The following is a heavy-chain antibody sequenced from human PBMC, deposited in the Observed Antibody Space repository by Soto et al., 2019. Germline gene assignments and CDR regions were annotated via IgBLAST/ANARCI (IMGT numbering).Heavy chain of an antibody. CDR2: ISSGSAYI. J-gene: IGHJ5*02. CDR3: TRDQGGSYDSWFDP. CDR1: TFNSCS. V-gene: IGHV3-21*06. D-gene: IGHD1-26*01. Sequence: EVQLVESGGGLVKPGGSLRLSCTFTFNSCSLNWVHQAPGKGLEWVSSISSGSAYIKYADSVKGRFTISRDNANNLLYLQMSSLRVDDTAVYHCTRDQGGSYDSWFDPWGQGTLVTVSS.